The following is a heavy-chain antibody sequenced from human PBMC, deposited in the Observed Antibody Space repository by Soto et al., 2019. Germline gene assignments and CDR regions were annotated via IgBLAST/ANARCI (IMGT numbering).Heavy chain of an antibody. CDR2: IIPISETT. CDR1: GGTFSSYA. V-gene: IGHV1-69*01. J-gene: IGHJ6*02. D-gene: IGHD2-2*01. CDR3: ARSPGSSTSLAIYYYYFYGMDV. Sequence: QVQLVQSGAEVKKPGSSVKVSCKASGGTFSSYAISWVRQAPGQGLEWMGGIIPISETTNYAEKFQGRVTITAAESKSTAYMQLSSLRSEDTAVYYCARSPGSSTSLAIYYYYFYGMDVWGQGTTVTVSS.